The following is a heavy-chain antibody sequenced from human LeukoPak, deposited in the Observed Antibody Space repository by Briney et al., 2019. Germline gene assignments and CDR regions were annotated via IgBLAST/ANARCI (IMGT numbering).Heavy chain of an antibody. CDR3: VSGYCSGGSCLGDGYFQH. CDR2: IRSNGGST. D-gene: IGHD2-15*01. Sequence: GGSLRLSCSASGFTFSSYAMHWVRQAPGKGLEYVSSIRSNGGSTYYADSVKGRFTISRDNSKNTLYLQMSSLRAEDTAVYYCVSGYCSGGSCLGDGYFQHWGQGTLVTVSS. V-gene: IGHV3-64D*06. CDR1: GFTFSSYA. J-gene: IGHJ1*01.